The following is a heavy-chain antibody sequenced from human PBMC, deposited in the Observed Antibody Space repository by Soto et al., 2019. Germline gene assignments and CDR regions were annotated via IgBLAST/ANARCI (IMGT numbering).Heavy chain of an antibody. J-gene: IGHJ6*02. D-gene: IGHD5-12*01. Sequence: QVQLVQSGAEVKKPGSSVKVSCKASGGTFSSYAISWVRQAPGQGLEWMGGIIPIFRTPDYAQKFQGRVTITADEPTSTAYMELSSLRSEDTAVYYCARDKDRPRLGGNYYYIMDVWGQGTTVTVSS. CDR2: IIPIFRTP. CDR3: ARDKDRPRLGGNYYYIMDV. V-gene: IGHV1-69*12. CDR1: GGTFSSYA.